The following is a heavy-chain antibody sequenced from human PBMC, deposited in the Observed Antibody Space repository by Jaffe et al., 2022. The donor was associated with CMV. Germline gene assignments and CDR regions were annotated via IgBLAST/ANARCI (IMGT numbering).Heavy chain of an antibody. CDR1: GSTFTGYY. D-gene: IGHD3-22*01. V-gene: IGHV1-46*01. CDR2: INPSGGSR. CDR3: AGGSPTFDSPFEI. Sequence: QVHLVQSGAEVKKPGASVKVSCKASGSTFTGYYMSWVRQAPGQRFEWMGLINPSGGSRTHAQKFQGRVSVTRDTSTGTVYLELSSLRSEDTAVYYCAGGSPTFDSPFEIWGQGTLVTVSS. J-gene: IGHJ1*01.